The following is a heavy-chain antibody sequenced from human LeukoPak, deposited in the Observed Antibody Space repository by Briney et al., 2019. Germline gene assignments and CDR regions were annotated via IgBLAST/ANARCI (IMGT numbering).Heavy chain of an antibody. CDR3: ARDHWRYYGSSGYWFNYFDY. CDR1: GGSFSGYY. Sequence: PSETLSLTCAVYGGSFSGYYWSWIRQPPGKGLEWIGEINHSGSTNYNPSLKSRVTISVDTSKNQFSLKLSSVTAADTAVYYCARDHWRYYGSSGYWFNYFDYWGQGTLVTVSS. J-gene: IGHJ4*02. D-gene: IGHD3-22*01. V-gene: IGHV4-34*01. CDR2: INHSGST.